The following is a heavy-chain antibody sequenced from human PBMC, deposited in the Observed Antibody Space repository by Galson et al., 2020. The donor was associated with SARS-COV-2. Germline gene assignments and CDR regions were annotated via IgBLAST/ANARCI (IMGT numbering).Heavy chain of an antibody. CDR2: PSGNGGVV. D-gene: IGHD6-19*01. V-gene: IGHV3-23*01. CDR3: VKLNDYTSGWLDC. J-gene: IGHJ1*01. CDR1: GFAFTNYA. Sequence: GGSLRLPCVASGFAFTNYAMGWVRQVPGKGLEWVSAPSGNGGVVSHADSVKGRFTISRDNSKNTLFLRMNSLRVEDTAVYYCVKLNDYTSGWLDCWGQGTLVTVSS.